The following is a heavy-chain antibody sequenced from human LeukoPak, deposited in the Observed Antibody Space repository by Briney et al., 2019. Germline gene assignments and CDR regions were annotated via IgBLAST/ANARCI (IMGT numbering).Heavy chain of an antibody. V-gene: IGHV4-59*13. J-gene: IGHJ5*02. CDR3: ARALSNWFDP. Sequence: SETLSLTCSVSASITTYYWSWIRQPPVKGREWIGYVHHSGDTNYNPSLKSRVTMFVDTAKSQFFLILNSVTAADTAVYYCARALSNWFDPWGQGTLVTVSS. D-gene: IGHD2/OR15-2a*01. CDR2: VHHSGDT. CDR1: ASITTYY.